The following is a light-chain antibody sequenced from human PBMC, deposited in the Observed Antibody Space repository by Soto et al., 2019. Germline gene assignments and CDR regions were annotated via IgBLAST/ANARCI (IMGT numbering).Light chain of an antibody. J-gene: IGKJ1*01. CDR1: QSVSSY. CDR2: DAS. V-gene: IGKV3-11*01. CDR3: QQRRT. Sequence: EIVLTQSPATLSLSPGERATLSCRASQSVSSYLAWYQQKPGQAPRLLIYDASNRATGSPARFSGSGSGTDFTLTISSLEPEDFAVYYGQQRRTFGQGTKVEI.